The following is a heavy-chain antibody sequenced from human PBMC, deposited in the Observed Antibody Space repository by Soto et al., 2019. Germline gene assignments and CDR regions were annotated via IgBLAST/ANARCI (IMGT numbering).Heavy chain of an antibody. Sequence: QVQLQESGPGLVKPSQTLSLTCTVSGASIRSAGYYWTWIRQHPGKGLEWIGYIYFTGSTYYNPSLTRRLVISVDTSKNHFFLTLNSVSAADTAVYHCARYYASGGFVDSWGQGTLVTVSS. CDR1: GASIRSAGYY. CDR3: ARYYASGGFVDS. D-gene: IGHD3-10*01. V-gene: IGHV4-31*03. CDR2: IYFTGST. J-gene: IGHJ4*02.